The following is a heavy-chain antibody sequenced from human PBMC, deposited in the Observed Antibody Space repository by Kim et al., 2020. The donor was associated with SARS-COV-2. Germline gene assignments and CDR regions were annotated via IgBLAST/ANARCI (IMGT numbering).Heavy chain of an antibody. CDR1: GFTFSSYG. D-gene: IGHD2-15*01. Sequence: GGSLRLSCAASGFTFSSYGMHWVRQAPGKGLEWVAVIWYDGSNKYYADSVKGRFTISRDNSKNTLYLQMNSLRAEDTAVYYCARDPGVVVAATPGGWEHWGQGTLVTVSS. J-gene: IGHJ1*01. CDR3: ARDPGVVVAATPGGWEH. CDR2: IWYDGSNK. V-gene: IGHV3-33*01.